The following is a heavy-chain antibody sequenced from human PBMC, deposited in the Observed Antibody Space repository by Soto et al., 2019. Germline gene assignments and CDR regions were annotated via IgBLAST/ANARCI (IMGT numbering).Heavy chain of an antibody. V-gene: IGHV4-4*02. CDR2: VYSTGTT. Sequence: SETLSLTCEVFGDAISNTHWWIWVRQPPGKGLEWIGEVYSTGTTFYDPSLKSRLTISVDKSKNQFSLKLNSVTAADTAVYYCARGSACDDHFYDGVYVRGQGNTVPVS. J-gene: IGHJ6*02. CDR1: GDAISNTHW. D-gene: IGHD2-15*01. CDR3: ARGSACDDHFYDGVYV.